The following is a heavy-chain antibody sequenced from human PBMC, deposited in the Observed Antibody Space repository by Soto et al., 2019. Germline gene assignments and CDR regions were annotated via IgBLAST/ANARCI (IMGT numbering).Heavy chain of an antibody. D-gene: IGHD6-19*01. CDR3: ARHPPWHIAVAGRLGYFDY. CDR1: GYSFTSYW. CDR2: IDPSDSYT. Sequence: GESLQISCNGSGYSFTSYWISWVRQMPGKGLEWMGRIDPSDSYTNYSPSFQGHVTISADKSISTAYLQWSSLKASDTAMYYCARHPPWHIAVAGRLGYFDYWGQGTLVTVSS. V-gene: IGHV5-10-1*01. J-gene: IGHJ4*02.